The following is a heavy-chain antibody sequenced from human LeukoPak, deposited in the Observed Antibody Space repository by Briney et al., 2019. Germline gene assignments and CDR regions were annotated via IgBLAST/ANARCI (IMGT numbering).Heavy chain of an antibody. CDR1: GGSISSGGYY. CDR2: VYHDGST. Sequence: SETLSLTCTVSGGSISSGGYYWSWIRQHPGKGLEWIGYVYHDGSTYYNPSLKSRVITSVDTSKNQFSLKLSSVTAADTAVYYCATRLDGPRGPYYYYGMDVWGQGTTVTVSS. V-gene: IGHV4-31*03. D-gene: IGHD4-17*01. J-gene: IGHJ6*02. CDR3: ATRLDGPRGPYYYYGMDV.